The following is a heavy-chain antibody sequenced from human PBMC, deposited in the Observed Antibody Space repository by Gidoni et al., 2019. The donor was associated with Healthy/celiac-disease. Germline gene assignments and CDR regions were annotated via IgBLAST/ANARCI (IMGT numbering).Heavy chain of an antibody. CDR2: IYYSGSP. CDR1: GGSISSGGYY. Sequence: QVQLQESGPGLVKPSQTLSLTCTVSGGSISSGGYYWSWIRQHPGKGLEWIGYIYYSGSPYYNPSLKSRVTISVDTSKNQFSLKLSSVTAADTAVYYCARGEYSGSYRQKYYYYYGMDVWGQGTTVTVSS. J-gene: IGHJ6*02. V-gene: IGHV4-31*03. D-gene: IGHD1-26*01. CDR3: ARGEYSGSYRQKYYYYYGMDV.